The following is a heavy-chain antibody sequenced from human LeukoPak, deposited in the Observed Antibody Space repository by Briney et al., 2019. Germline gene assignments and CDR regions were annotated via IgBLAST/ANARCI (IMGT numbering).Heavy chain of an antibody. CDR3: AADPQKTEVPATDH. CDR2: FDPDDGET. J-gene: IGHJ4*02. CDR1: GYSLIDLS. D-gene: IGHD1-1*01. V-gene: IGHV1-24*01. Sequence: GASVKVSCKVSGYSLIDLSMYWVRQAPGKGLEWMGGFDPDDGETTYAQRVKGRVTMTEDTSTDTAYMELSNLRSDDTAVYYCAADPQKTEVPATDHWGQGTLVTVSS.